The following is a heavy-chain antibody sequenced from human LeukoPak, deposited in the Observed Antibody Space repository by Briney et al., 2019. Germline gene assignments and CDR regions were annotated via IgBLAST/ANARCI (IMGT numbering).Heavy chain of an antibody. CDR2: INYSGST. CDR1: GVSISSGGYR. J-gene: IGHJ4*02. V-gene: IGHV4-31*11. CDR3: AREMDAHPRIVV. Sequence: SETLSLTCAVSGVSISSGGYRWTWIRQHPGKGLEWIGYINYSGSTYYNPSLKSRVIISVDTSKNQFSLNLNSVTAADTAVYYCAREMDAHPRIVVWGQGTLVTVSS. D-gene: IGHD2-21*01.